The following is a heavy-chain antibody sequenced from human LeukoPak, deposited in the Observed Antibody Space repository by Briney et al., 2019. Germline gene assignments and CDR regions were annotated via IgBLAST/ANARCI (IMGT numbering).Heavy chain of an antibody. CDR1: GGSISSSNW. D-gene: IGHD3-22*01. J-gene: IGHJ2*01. V-gene: IGHV4-4*02. CDR2: IYHSGST. CDR3: ARGYYDSSGYSTGRYFDL. Sequence: SETLSLTCAVSGGSISSSNWWSWVRPPPGKGLEWIGEIYHSGSTNYNPSLKSRVTISVDKSKNQFSLKLSSVTAADTAVYYCARGYYDSSGYSTGRYFDLWGRGTLVTVSS.